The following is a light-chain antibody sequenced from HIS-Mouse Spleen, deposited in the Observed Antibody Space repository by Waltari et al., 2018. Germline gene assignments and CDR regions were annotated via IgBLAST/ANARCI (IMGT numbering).Light chain of an antibody. J-gene: IGLJ3*02. CDR1: SSDVGGDNY. V-gene: IGLV2-11*01. CDR3: CSYAGSYTWV. Sequence: QSALTQPRSVSGSPGQSVTISCTGTSSDVGGDNYLSWYHQHPGKAPKLMIYDVSKRPSGDPDRFSGSKSGNTASLTISGLQAEDEADYYCCSYAGSYTWVFGGGTKLTVL. CDR2: DVS.